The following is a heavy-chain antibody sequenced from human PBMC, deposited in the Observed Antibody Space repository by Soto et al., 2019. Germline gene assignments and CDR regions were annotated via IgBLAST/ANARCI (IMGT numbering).Heavy chain of an antibody. CDR2: ISGSGGST. CDR3: AKWIEYDYIWGSYRYVDY. D-gene: IGHD3-16*02. V-gene: IGHV3-23*01. J-gene: IGHJ4*02. Sequence: EVQLLESGGGLVQPGGSLRLSCAASGFTFSSYAMSWVRQAPGKGLEWVSAISGSGGSTYYADSVKGRSTISRDNSKNTLYLQMNSLRAEDTAVYYCAKWIEYDYIWGSYRYVDYWGQGTLVTVSS. CDR1: GFTFSSYA.